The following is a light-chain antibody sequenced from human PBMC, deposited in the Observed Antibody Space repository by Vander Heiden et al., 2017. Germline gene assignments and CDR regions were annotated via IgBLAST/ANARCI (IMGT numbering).Light chain of an antibody. J-gene: IGKJ1*01. CDR2: AAS. Sequence: AIRMTPSSPSLSASTGDRATITCRASQGINRYSARYHQKPGKTPKLLTYAASTMQSGVPSRVSGSGSGTDFTLTISWLQSDDFATYYRQQYYSSPRTFGQGTKVEIK. CDR1: QGINRY. V-gene: IGKV1-8*01. CDR3: QQYYSSPRT.